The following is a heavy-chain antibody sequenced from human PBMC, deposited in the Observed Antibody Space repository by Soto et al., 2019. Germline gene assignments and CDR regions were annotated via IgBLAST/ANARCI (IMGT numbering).Heavy chain of an antibody. D-gene: IGHD5-12*01. J-gene: IGHJ4*02. Sequence: QVQLVQSGAEVKEPGSSVKVSCKASGGTFSTSTFTWVRQAPGQGLEWMGRIIPILDTADYAQKFQGSVTFTAVKSTSTAFMELSSLRSEDTGIYYCARDSPIGSVFSGYDAIDLWGQGTLVTVSP. CDR2: IIPILDTA. V-gene: IGHV1-69*08. CDR1: GGTFSTST. CDR3: ARDSPIGSVFSGYDAIDL.